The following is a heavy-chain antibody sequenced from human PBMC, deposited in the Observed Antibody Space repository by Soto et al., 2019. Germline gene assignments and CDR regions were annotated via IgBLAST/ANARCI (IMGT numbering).Heavy chain of an antibody. V-gene: IGHV3-30*18. D-gene: IGHD2-2*02. CDR3: AKSPRGYKIDY. CDR2: ISYDGSNR. J-gene: IGHJ4*02. CDR1: VFTFIRYG. Sequence: GWSLRLSCASSVFTFIRYGMHWVRQAPGNDLEWVALISYDGSNRYYADSVRGRFTISRDNSKNTLYLQMSSLRPEDTAVYYCAKSPRGYKIDYWGQGTLVTVSS.